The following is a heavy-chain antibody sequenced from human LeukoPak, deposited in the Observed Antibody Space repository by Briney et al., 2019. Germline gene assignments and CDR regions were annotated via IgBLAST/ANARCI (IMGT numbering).Heavy chain of an antibody. Sequence: PGRSLRLSCAASGFTFSSYGMHWVRQAPGKGLEWVAVIWYDGSNKYYADSVKGRFTISRDNSKNTLYLQMNSLRAEDTAVYYCARDSRGYSYGLGDYWGQGTLVTVSS. D-gene: IGHD5-18*01. J-gene: IGHJ4*02. CDR1: GFTFSSYG. V-gene: IGHV3-33*01. CDR3: ARDSRGYSYGLGDY. CDR2: IWYDGSNK.